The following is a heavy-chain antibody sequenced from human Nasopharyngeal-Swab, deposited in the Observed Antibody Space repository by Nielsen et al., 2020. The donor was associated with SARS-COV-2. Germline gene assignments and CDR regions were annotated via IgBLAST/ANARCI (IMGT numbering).Heavy chain of an antibody. CDR1: GFTFSDYY. D-gene: IGHD6-13*01. Sequence: ESLKISCAASGFTFSDYYMSWIRQPPGKGLEWIGEIDPSGSTNYNPSLKSRVTISVDKSESQFSLKLTSVTAADAAVYYCVGNGYFCLEHWGQGALVIVSS. V-gene: IGHV4-34*08. J-gene: IGHJ4*02. CDR2: IDPSGST. CDR3: VGNGYFCLEH.